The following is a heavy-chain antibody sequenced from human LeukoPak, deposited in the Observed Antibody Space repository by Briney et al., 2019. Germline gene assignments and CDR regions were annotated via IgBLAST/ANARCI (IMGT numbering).Heavy chain of an antibody. CDR1: GFTFSSYG. V-gene: IGHV3-30*02. CDR3: AKDGYYGSGSYFYYYYYGMDV. CDR2: IRYDGSNK. J-gene: IGHJ6*02. D-gene: IGHD3-10*01. Sequence: GGSLRLSCAASGFTFSSYGMHWVHQAPGKGLEWVAFIRYDGSNKYYADSVKGRFTISRDNSKNTLYLQMNSLRAEDTAVYYCAKDGYYGSGSYFYYYYYGMDVWGQGTTVTVSS.